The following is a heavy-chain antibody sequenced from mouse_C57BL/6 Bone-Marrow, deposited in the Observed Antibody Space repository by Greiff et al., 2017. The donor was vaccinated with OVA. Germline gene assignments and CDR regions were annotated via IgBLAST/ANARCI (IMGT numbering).Heavy chain of an antibody. D-gene: IGHD2-3*01. V-gene: IGHV1-78*01. CDR2: IYPRDGST. CDR3: ARGDGYCEFAY. CDR1: GYSFTDYT. Sequence: QVQLQQSGAELVKPGASVKISCKASGYSFTDYTIHWVKQRPEQGLEWIGYIYPRDGSTNYNEKFKGKATLTVDKSSSTAYMQLNSLTSEDSAVYCCARGDGYCEFAYWGQGTLVTVSA. J-gene: IGHJ3*01.